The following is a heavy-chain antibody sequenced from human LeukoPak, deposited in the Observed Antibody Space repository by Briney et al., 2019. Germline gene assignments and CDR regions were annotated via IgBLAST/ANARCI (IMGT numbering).Heavy chain of an antibody. J-gene: IGHJ3*02. D-gene: IGHD6-13*01. V-gene: IGHV4-59*01. CDR1: GASISFYY. CDR2: IYYSVST. CDR3: ALDSSGWSDDSFDI. Sequence: PSETLSLTCTVSGASISFYYWSWIRQPPGKGLEWIGYIYYSVSTNYNPSLKSRVTMSIDTSKNHFSLNLNSVTAADTAIYYCALDSSGWSDDSFDIWGQGTMVTVSS.